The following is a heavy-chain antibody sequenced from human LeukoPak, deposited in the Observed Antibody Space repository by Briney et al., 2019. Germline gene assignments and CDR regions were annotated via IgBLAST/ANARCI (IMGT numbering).Heavy chain of an antibody. Sequence: PSETLSLTCSVSGYFLSSGFYWGWIRQPPGKGLEWIASVYYSGTTIYNPSLKSRVTMSMDTSMNHYSLKLRSVTAADTAVYYCARTLSDSSPVATWGQGTLVTVSS. D-gene: IGHD3-22*01. CDR1: GYFLSSGFY. J-gene: IGHJ4*02. CDR2: VYYSGTT. V-gene: IGHV4-38-2*02. CDR3: ARTLSDSSPVAT.